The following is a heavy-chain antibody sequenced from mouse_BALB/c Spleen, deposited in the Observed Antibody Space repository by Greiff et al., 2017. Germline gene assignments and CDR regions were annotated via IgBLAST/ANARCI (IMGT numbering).Heavy chain of an antibody. D-gene: IGHD1-1*01. CDR3: ARAPGSSDYAMDY. J-gene: IGHJ4*01. CDR1: GFSLTSYG. V-gene: IGHV2-9*02. Sequence: VKLMESGPGLVAPSQSLSITCTVSGFSLTSYGVHWVRQPPGKGLEWLGVIWAGGSTNYNSALMSRLSISKDNSKSQVFLKMNSLQTDDTAMYYCARAPGSSDYAMDYWGQGTSVTVSS. CDR2: IWAGGST.